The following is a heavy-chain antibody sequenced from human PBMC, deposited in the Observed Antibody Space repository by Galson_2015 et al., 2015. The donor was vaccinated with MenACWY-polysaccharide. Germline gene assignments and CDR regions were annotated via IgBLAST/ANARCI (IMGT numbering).Heavy chain of an antibody. J-gene: IGHJ4*02. CDR3: ARDHRGRSIAEIDY. V-gene: IGHV1-2*06. D-gene: IGHD6-6*01. CDR1: GYTFTGYY. CDR2: INPNSGGT. Sequence: SVKVSCKASGYTFTGYYVHWVRQAPGQGLEWMGRINPNSGGTNYAQKFQGRVTMTRDTSISTAYMELSRLRSDDTAVYYCARDHRGRSIAEIDYWGQGTLVTVSS.